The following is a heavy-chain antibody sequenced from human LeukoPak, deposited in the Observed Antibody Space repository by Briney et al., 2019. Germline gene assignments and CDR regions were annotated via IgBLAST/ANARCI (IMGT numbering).Heavy chain of an antibody. D-gene: IGHD2-15*01. Sequence: KPGGSLRLSCATSGFSFSGAWLSWVRQAPGKGLEWVGRIKNGGATDYAAPVKGRFTISRDDSKGTLYLQMNSLRTEDTGIYYCTTVTHFCLGGQGTLVTVSS. J-gene: IGHJ4*02. CDR3: TTVTHFCL. CDR1: GFSFSGAW. V-gene: IGHV3-15*01. CDR2: IKNGGAT.